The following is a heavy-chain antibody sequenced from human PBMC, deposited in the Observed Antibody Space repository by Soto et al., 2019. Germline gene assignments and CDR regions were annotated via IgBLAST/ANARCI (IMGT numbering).Heavy chain of an antibody. Sequence: PGGSLRLSCATSGFTFSDYYMSWIRQAPGKGLEWVSYIGTRGNTKYYADSVRGRFTISRDNAKNSLYLQMNSLRADDTAVYYCARDGTEYYGEYYDYWGQGIPVTVPQ. CDR3: ARDGTEYYGEYYDY. CDR1: GFTFSDYY. CDR2: IGTRGNTK. D-gene: IGHD4-17*01. J-gene: IGHJ4*02. V-gene: IGHV3-11*01.